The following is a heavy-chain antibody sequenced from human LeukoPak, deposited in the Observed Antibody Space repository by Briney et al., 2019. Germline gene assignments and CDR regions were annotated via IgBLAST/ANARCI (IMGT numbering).Heavy chain of an antibody. J-gene: IGHJ4*02. D-gene: IGHD6-13*01. CDR2: IYYSGST. Sequence: SQTLSLTCTVSGGSISSHYWSWIRQPPGKGLEWVGYIYYSGSTNYNPSLKSRVTISVDTSKNQFSLKLSSVTAADTAVYYCARQKPAAGQGLDYWGQGTLVTVSS. CDR1: GGSISSHY. CDR3: ARQKPAAGQGLDY. V-gene: IGHV4-59*08.